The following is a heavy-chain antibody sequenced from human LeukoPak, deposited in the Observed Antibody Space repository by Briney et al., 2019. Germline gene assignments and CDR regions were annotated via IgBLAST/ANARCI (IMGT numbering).Heavy chain of an antibody. Sequence: SETLSLTCTVSGGSVSSGSYYWAWIRQPPGKGLEWIGSIYSSVSTYYNPSLKSRVTISVDTSKNQFSLRLSSVTAADTALYYCAYSGSYGHLGYWGQGIPVTVSS. CDR3: AYSGSYGHLGY. CDR1: GGSVSSGSYY. J-gene: IGHJ4*02. V-gene: IGHV4-39*01. CDR2: IYSSVST. D-gene: IGHD1-26*01.